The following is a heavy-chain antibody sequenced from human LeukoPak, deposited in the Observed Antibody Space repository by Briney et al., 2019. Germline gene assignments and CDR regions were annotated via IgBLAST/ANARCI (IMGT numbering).Heavy chain of an antibody. CDR1: GGSISSSSYY. J-gene: IGHJ4*02. D-gene: IGHD1-20*01. Sequence: SETLSLTCTVSGGSISSSSYYWGWIRQPPGKGLEWIGSIYYSGSTYYNPSLKSRVTISVDTSKNQFSLKLSSVTAADTAVYYCARDNWPALFDYWGQGTLVTVSS. CDR3: ARDNWPALFDY. CDR2: IYYSGST. V-gene: IGHV4-39*07.